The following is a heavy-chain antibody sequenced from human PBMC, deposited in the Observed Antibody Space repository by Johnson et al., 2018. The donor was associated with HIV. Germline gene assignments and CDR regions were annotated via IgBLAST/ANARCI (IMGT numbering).Heavy chain of an antibody. J-gene: IGHJ3*02. V-gene: IGHV3-66*01. CDR3: ATNRGGAFDI. CDR1: GFTVTNKY. CDR2: IYSGGST. D-gene: IGHD2/OR15-2a*01. Sequence: VQLVESGGGVVQPGGSLRLSCAASGFTVTNKYMSWVRQAPGKGLEWVSVIYSGGSTYYADSVKGRFTISRDNSKNTLYLQMNSLRAEDTAVYYCATNRGGAFDIWGQGTMVTVSS.